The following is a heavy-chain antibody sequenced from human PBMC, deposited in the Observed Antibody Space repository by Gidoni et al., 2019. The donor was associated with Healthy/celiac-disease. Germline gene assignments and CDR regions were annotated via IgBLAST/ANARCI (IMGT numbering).Heavy chain of an antibody. Sequence: QLQLQESGPGLVKPSETLSLTCTVSGGSISRRSYYWGWIRQPPGKGLEWIGSIYYSGSTYYNPSLKSRVTISVDTSKNQFSLKLSSVTAADTAVYYCAKIVAVAGTVQIDCWGQGTLVTVSS. CDR1: GGSISRRSYY. V-gene: IGHV4-39*01. CDR2: IYYSGST. J-gene: IGHJ4*02. CDR3: AKIVAVAGTVQIDC. D-gene: IGHD6-19*01.